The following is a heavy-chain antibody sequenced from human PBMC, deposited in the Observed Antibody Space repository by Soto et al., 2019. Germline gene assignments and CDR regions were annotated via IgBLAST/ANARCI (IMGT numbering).Heavy chain of an antibody. CDR2: INHSGST. Sequence: QVQLQQWGAGLLKPSETLSLTCAVYGGSFSGYYWTWIRQPPGTGLEWIGEINHSGSTNYNPSLKSRVTRSVDTSKTQFSLKLTSGTAADSDVYYCARDKITGLFDYWGQGTLVTVSS. D-gene: IGHD2-8*02. CDR1: GGSFSGYY. CDR3: ARDKITGLFDY. V-gene: IGHV4-34*01. J-gene: IGHJ4*02.